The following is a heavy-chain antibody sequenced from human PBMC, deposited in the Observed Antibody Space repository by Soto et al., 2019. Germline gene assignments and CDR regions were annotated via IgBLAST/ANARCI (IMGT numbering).Heavy chain of an antibody. CDR1: GCTCSSYS. D-gene: IGHD6-13*01. Sequence: GGSLRVSWASSGCTCSSYSMNLVRQAPGKGLEWVSSISSSSSYIYYADSVKGRFTISRDNAKNSLYLQMNSLRAEDTAVYYCARDGAAAGTFDYWRQGTLVTVSS. V-gene: IGHV3-21*01. CDR2: ISSSSSYI. J-gene: IGHJ4*02. CDR3: ARDGAAAGTFDY.